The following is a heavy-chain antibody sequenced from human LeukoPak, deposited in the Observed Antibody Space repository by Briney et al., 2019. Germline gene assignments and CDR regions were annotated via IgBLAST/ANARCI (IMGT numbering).Heavy chain of an antibody. CDR1: GGSISSYY. V-gene: IGHV4-59*01. D-gene: IGHD2-2*01. CDR2: IYYSGST. J-gene: IGHJ6*03. CDR3: AREGKDIVVVPAAMRYYYYMDV. Sequence: SETLSLTCTVSGGSISSYYWSWIRQPPGKGLERIGNIYYSGSTNYNPSLKSRVTISVDTSKNQFSLKLSSVTAADTAVYYCAREGKDIVVVPAAMRYYYYMDVWGKGTTVTISS.